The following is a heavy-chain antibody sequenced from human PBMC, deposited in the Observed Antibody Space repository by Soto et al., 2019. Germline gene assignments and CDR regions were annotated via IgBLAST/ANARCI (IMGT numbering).Heavy chain of an antibody. CDR3: TRDRGFGMDV. CDR2: IYDNGIT. J-gene: IGHJ6*02. CDR1: GGSISGGRYY. V-gene: IGHV4-31*03. Sequence: QVPLQESGPGLVKPSQTLPLTCNVSGGSISGGRYYWNWIRQHPGKGLEWIGNIYDNGITYYNPSLKSRVIISDDTSKNQFSLRLSSVTAADTAVYYCTRDRGFGMDVWGQGTTVTVSS.